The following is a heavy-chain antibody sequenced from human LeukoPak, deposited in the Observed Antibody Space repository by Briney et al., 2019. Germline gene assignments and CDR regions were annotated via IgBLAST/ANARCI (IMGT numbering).Heavy chain of an antibody. J-gene: IGHJ5*02. Sequence: PSETLSLTCTVSGNSISSGDYYWSWIRQPAGKGLEWIGRIYTSGSTTYNPSLKSRVTISGDTSENQFSLRLSSVTAADTAVYYCARGQGSSWYLMNWFDPWGQGALVTVSS. CDR1: GNSISSGDYY. CDR3: ARGQGSSWYLMNWFDP. CDR2: IYTSGST. D-gene: IGHD6-13*01. V-gene: IGHV4-61*02.